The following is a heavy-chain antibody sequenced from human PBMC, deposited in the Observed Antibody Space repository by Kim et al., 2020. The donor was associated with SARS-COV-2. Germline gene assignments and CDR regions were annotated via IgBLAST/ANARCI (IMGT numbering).Heavy chain of an antibody. J-gene: IGHJ2*01. D-gene: IGHD1-26*01. CDR1: SLYITTHY. Sequence: ETLSITKTENSLYITTHYWSWIRQPPGKGLEWIGYIYYNGNTNSNASLESRLTMSVDTSKNQFSLNLRSVTASDTAVYYCARLGLVPWYFDFWGRGTLVTVSS. CDR3: ARLGLVPWYFDF. V-gene: IGHV4-59*08. CDR2: IYYNGNT.